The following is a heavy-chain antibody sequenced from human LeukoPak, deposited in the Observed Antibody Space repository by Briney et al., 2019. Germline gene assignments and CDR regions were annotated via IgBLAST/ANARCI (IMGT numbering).Heavy chain of an antibody. CDR1: GFTFSTYT. Sequence: GGSLTLSCAASGFTFSTYTMNWVRQAPGKGLEWVSSISSSSSYIYYADSVKGRFPISRDNARNSLYLQMNSLRAEDTAVYYCARASDSETYPTWGQGTMVTVSS. CDR2: ISSSSSYI. V-gene: IGHV3-21*01. CDR3: ARASDSETYPT. D-gene: IGHD1-26*01. J-gene: IGHJ3*01.